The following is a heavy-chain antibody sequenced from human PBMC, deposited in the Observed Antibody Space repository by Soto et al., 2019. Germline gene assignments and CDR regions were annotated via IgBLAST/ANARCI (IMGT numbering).Heavy chain of an antibody. D-gene: IGHD3-22*01. J-gene: IGHJ5*02. CDR1: GFTFSDYY. CDR2: ISGSSDNT. CDR3: ATITMMT. V-gene: IGHV3-11*06. Sequence: QVQLVESGGGLVKPGGSLRLSCAASGFTFSDYYMSWIRQAPGKGLEWLSYISGSSDNTNYADSVKGRFTISRDNAKKSLYLEMNSLRAEDSAVYYCATITMMTWGQGTLVTVSS.